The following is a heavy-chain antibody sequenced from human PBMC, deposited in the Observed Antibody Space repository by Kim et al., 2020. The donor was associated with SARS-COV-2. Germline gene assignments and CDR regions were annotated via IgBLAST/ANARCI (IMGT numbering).Heavy chain of an antibody. CDR2: IYYSGST. CDR3: ARGGTIFGVVTRPFDY. J-gene: IGHJ4*02. D-gene: IGHD3-3*01. Sequence: SETLSLTCTVSGGSISSGGYYWSWIRQHPGKGLEWIGYIYYSGSTYSNPSLKSRVTISVDTSKNQFSLKLSSVTAADTAVYYCARGGTIFGVVTRPFDYWGQGTLVTVSS. V-gene: IGHV4-31*03. CDR1: GGSISSGGYY.